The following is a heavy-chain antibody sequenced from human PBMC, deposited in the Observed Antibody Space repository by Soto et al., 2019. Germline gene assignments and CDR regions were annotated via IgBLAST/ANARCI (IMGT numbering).Heavy chain of an antibody. D-gene: IGHD3-9*01. CDR1: GGSVSSGAYY. CDR2: IDYSGST. V-gene: IGHV4-61*08. Sequence: LSLTCTVSGGSVSSGAYYWSWIRQPPEQGLEWIGYIDYSGSTNYNPSLKSRVTISVDTSKNQFSLKLTSVTAADTAVYYCARAISTVYNILTGYYMDYWGQGSLVTVSS. J-gene: IGHJ4*02. CDR3: ARAISTVYNILTGYYMDY.